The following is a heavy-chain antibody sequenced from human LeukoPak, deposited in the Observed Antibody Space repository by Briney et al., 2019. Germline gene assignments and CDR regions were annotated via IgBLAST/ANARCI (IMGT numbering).Heavy chain of an antibody. D-gene: IGHD5-18*01. V-gene: IGHV4-34*01. CDR3: ARHLRGYSYGPFDS. J-gene: IGHJ4*02. CDR1: GXSFSGYY. CDR2: INHSGST. Sequence: SETLSLTCAVYGXSFSGYYWSWIRQPPGKGLEWIGEINHSGSTNYNPSLKSRVTISVDTSKNQFSLNLTSMTAADTAVYHCARHLRGYSYGPFDSWGQGTLVTVSS.